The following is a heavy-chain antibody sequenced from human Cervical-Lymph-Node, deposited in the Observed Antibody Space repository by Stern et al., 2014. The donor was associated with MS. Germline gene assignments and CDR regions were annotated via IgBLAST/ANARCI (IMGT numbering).Heavy chain of an antibody. CDR3: AKASRTSMFDY. Sequence: EVKLLESGGGLVQPGGSLRLSWAASGFTFSNHGMNLVRQAPGKGLEWISTISNSGDGTYYADSVTGRFTISRDSSKDTVFLQMSNLRVEDTAVYYCAKASRTSMFDYWGQGTLVTVSS. V-gene: IGHV3-23*01. CDR1: GFTFSNHG. J-gene: IGHJ4*02. D-gene: IGHD2/OR15-2a*01. CDR2: ISNSGDGT.